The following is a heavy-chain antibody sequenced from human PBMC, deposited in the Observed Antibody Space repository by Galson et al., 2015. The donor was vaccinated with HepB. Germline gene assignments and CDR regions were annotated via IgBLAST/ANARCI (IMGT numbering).Heavy chain of an antibody. D-gene: IGHD2-2*01. CDR2: IVPHSGAT. CDR1: GYTFSVFY. Sequence: SVTVSCKASGYTFSVFYIHWVRRAPGQGLEWMGWIVPHSGATTYSQKFQGRVTMTRDTSINTVYMELSGLRSDDAAVYYCARGVLPPALDSWGQGTLVTVTS. V-gene: IGHV1-2*02. J-gene: IGHJ4*02. CDR3: ARGVLPPALDS.